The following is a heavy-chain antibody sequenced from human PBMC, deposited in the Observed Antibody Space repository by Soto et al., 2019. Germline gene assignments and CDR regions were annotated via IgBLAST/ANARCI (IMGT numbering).Heavy chain of an antibody. Sequence: SEPLSLTCTVSGGSISNYYWSWIRQHPGKGLEWIGYIHYSGNTKYNPSLKSRVTISSDTSKDQFSLKLTSMTAADTAVYYCARGHYDFWSGYFATIDYWGQGTLVTVSS. CDR2: IHYSGNT. D-gene: IGHD3-3*01. J-gene: IGHJ4*02. CDR1: GGSISNYY. V-gene: IGHV4-59*08. CDR3: ARGHYDFWSGYFATIDY.